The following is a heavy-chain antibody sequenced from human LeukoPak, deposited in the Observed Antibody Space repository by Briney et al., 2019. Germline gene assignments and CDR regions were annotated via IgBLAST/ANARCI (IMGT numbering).Heavy chain of an antibody. V-gene: IGHV3-23*01. CDR3: AKPEGEVVTPYDAFYI. CDR1: GFTFSSYA. Sequence: PGGSLRLSCAASGFTFSSYAMSWVRQAPGKGLEWVSAMRGSGGSTYYADSVKGRFTISRDNSKNTLYLQMNSLRAEDTAVYYCAKPEGEVVTPYDAFYIWGQGTMVTVSS. J-gene: IGHJ3*02. D-gene: IGHD2-15*01. CDR2: MRGSGGST.